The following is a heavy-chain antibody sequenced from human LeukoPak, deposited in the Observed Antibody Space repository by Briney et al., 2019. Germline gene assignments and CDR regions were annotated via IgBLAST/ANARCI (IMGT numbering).Heavy chain of an antibody. CDR3: ARQTKRDDLLTGYSPYYFDF. V-gene: IGHV4-39*01. J-gene: IGHJ4*02. CDR1: GASISGISYY. Sequence: SESLSLTCTLSGASISGISYYWGWIRHPPGKGLEWIGIIFYGGATHYNPSLKSRVTRSVDTSKDQFPLTLSSVTAADTAVYYCARQTKRDDLLTGYSPYYFDFGGQATLVTVSS. D-gene: IGHD3-9*01. CDR2: IFYGGAT.